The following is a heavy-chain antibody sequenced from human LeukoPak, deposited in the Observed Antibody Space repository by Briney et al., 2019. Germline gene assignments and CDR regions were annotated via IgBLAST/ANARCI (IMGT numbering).Heavy chain of an antibody. CDR2: ISAYNGNT. Sequence: ASVKVSGKASGYTFTSYGISWVRQAPGQGLEWMGWISAYNGNTNYAQKLQGRVTMTTDTSTSTAYMELRSLRSDDTAVYYCARVTGFGYSYGYPLDYWGQGTLVTVSS. CDR3: ARVTGFGYSYGYPLDY. CDR1: GYTFTSYG. J-gene: IGHJ4*02. D-gene: IGHD5-18*01. V-gene: IGHV1-18*01.